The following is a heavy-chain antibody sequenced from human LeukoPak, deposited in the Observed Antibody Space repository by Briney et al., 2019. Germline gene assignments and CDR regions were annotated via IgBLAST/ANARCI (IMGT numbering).Heavy chain of an antibody. CDR2: ISSSSSYI. CDR1: GFTFSDHY. V-gene: IGHV3-21*01. CDR3: ARDSGSSPFDY. Sequence: GGSLRLSCAASGFTFSDHYMDWLRQAPGKGLEWVSSISSSSSYIYYADSVKGRFTISRDNAKNSLYLQMNSLRAEDTAVYYCARDSGSSPFDYWGQGTLVTVSS. J-gene: IGHJ4*02. D-gene: IGHD1-26*01.